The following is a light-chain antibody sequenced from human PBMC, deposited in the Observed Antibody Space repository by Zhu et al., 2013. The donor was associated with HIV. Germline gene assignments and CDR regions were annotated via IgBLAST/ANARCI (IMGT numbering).Light chain of an antibody. CDR3: QQYYDYPLT. Sequence: DIQMTQSPSTLSAFVGDRVTITCRASQSISNELGWYQKRPGKAPKVLIRKASSLESGVPSRFSGTGSGTEFALTISGLQPDDSATYYCQQYYDYPLTFGGGTKVEIK. J-gene: IGKJ4*01. CDR1: QSISNE. V-gene: IGKV1-5*03. CDR2: KAS.